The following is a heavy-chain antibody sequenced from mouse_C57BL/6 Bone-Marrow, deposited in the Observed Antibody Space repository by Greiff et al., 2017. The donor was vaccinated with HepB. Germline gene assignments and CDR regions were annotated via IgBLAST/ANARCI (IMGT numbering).Heavy chain of an antibody. CDR1: GYSFTGYY. D-gene: IGHD2-4*01. J-gene: IGHJ3*01. V-gene: IGHV1-42*01. CDR2: INPSTGGT. Sequence: VQLQQSGPELVKPGASVKISCKASGYSFTGYYMNWVKQSPEKSLEWIGEINPSTGGTTYNQKFKAKATSTVDKSSSTAYMQLKSLTSEDSAVYYCASYDYDVGLFAYWGQGTLVTVSA. CDR3: ASYDYDVGLFAY.